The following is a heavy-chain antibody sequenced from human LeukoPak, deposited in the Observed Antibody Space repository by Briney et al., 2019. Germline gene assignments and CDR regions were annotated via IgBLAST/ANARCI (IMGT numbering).Heavy chain of an antibody. J-gene: IGHJ4*02. CDR2: ISGSGGST. D-gene: IGHD2-8*01. CDR1: GFTFSSYA. V-gene: IGHV3-23*01. CDR3: ATGGRSGMAFDF. Sequence: GGSLRLSCAASGFTFSSYAMSWFRQVPGQELEWVSAISGSGGSTNYGDSVKGRFTISRDNSKNTLYLQMNSVRVEDTAVYYCATGGRSGMAFDFWGQGTLVTVSS.